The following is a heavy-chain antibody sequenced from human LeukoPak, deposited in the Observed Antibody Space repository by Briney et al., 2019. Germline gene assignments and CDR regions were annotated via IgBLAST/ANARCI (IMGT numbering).Heavy chain of an antibody. J-gene: IGHJ4*02. V-gene: IGHV3-23*01. D-gene: IGHD2-8*01. CDR2: VNEGGGRT. CDR3: TKEGRPKSGGVYFHY. CDR1: GFTFSRYA. Sequence: PGGSLRLSCAASGFTFSRYAMGWVRQAPGQGLEWVSTVNEGGGRTYYADSVKGRFTVSRDNSKNTLYLQMKSVRADDTGVYYCTKEGRPKSGGVYFHYWGQGARVTVSS.